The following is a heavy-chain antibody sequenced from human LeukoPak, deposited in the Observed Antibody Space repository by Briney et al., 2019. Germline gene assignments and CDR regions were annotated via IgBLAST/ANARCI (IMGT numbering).Heavy chain of an antibody. V-gene: IGHV4-30-4*01. D-gene: IGHD2-15*01. CDR3: ARRYCSGGSCYGYSYYGMDV. Sequence: SQTLSLTCTVSGGSISSGDYYWSWIRQPPGKGLEWIGYIYYSGSTYYNPSLKSRVTISVDTSKNQFSLKLSSVTAADTAVYYCARRYCSGGSCYGYSYYGMDVWGQGTTVTVSS. J-gene: IGHJ6*02. CDR2: IYYSGST. CDR1: GGSISSGDYY.